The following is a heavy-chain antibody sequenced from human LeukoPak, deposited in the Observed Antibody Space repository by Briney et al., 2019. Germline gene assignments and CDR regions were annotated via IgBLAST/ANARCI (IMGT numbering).Heavy chain of an antibody. CDR1: GYTFTSYG. J-gene: IGHJ5*02. CDR2: ISAYNGNT. Sequence: ASLKVSCMASGYTFTSYGISWVRHAPGQGLEWMGWISAYNGNTNYAQKVQGRVTMTTDTSTSTAYMELRSLRSDDTAVYYCTRAAQESYSSSPYWFDPWGQGTLVTVSS. D-gene: IGHD6-6*01. CDR3: TRAAQESYSSSPYWFDP. V-gene: IGHV1-18*01.